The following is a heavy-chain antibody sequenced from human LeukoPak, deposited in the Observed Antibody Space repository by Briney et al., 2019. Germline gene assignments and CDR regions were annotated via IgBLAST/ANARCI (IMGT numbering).Heavy chain of an antibody. V-gene: IGHV3-21*01. CDR1: GFTFSTYD. D-gene: IGHD2-15*01. Sequence: GGSLRLSCAASGFTFSTYDMNWVRQATGKGLEWVSSIISSGSYIFYADSVRGRFTSSRDNAKNSLYLQMHSLRAEDTAVYYCAREEGCSGGSCYRVRYDYWGQGTLVTVSS. J-gene: IGHJ4*02. CDR3: AREEGCSGGSCYRVRYDY. CDR2: IISSGSYI.